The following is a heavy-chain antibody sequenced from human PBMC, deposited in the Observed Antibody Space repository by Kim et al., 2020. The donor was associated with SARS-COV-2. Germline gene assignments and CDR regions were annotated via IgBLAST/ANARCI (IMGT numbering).Heavy chain of an antibody. V-gene: IGHV3-7*01. Sequence: VDSVKGRFTISRDNAKNSLYLQMNSLRAEDTAVYYCARQTYLDYGDYFDYWGQGTLVTVSS. D-gene: IGHD4-17*01. J-gene: IGHJ4*02. CDR3: ARQTYLDYGDYFDY.